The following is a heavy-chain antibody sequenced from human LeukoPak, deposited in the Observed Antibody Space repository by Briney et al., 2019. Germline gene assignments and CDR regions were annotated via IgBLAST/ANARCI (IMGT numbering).Heavy chain of an antibody. D-gene: IGHD4-17*01. J-gene: IGHJ4*02. CDR1: GYTFTSYD. CDR3: ARVHDYGDYVFDY. Sequence: ASVKVSCKASGYTFTSYDINWVRQATGQGLEWMGWMNPNNGNTGYAQKFQGRVTITRDTSTSTAYMELSSLRSEDTAVYYCARVHDYGDYVFDYWGQGTLVTVSS. CDR2: MNPNNGNT. V-gene: IGHV1-8*03.